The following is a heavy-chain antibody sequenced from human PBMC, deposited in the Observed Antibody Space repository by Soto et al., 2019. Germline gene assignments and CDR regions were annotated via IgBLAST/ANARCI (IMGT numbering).Heavy chain of an antibody. CDR1: GFTFSSYG. CDR2: IWYDGSNK. CDR3: ARDFGYYYDSSGYLVSQYYFDY. J-gene: IGHJ4*02. D-gene: IGHD3-22*01. V-gene: IGHV3-33*01. Sequence: QVQLVESGGGVVQPGRSLRLSCAASGFTFSSYGMHWVRQAPGKGLEWVAVIWYDGSNKYYADSVKGRFTISRDNSKNTLYLQMNSLRAEDTAVYYCARDFGYYYDSSGYLVSQYYFDYWGQGTLVTVSS.